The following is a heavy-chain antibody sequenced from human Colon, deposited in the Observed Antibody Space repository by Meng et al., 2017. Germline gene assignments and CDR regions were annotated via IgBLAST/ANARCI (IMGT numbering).Heavy chain of an antibody. CDR2: IFHSGST. D-gene: IGHD3-3*01. J-gene: IGHJ4*02. V-gene: IGHV4-4*02. CDR3: AAIFGLGPGY. CDR1: GGSINSSDW. Sequence: QVQLEESGPGLVKPSWTLSLTCDVSGGSINSSDWWSWVRQPPGKGLEWIAEIFHSGSTNYKSSLKSRATISVDRSKNQFSLKLNSVTAADTAVYYCAAIFGLGPGYWGQGTLVTVSS.